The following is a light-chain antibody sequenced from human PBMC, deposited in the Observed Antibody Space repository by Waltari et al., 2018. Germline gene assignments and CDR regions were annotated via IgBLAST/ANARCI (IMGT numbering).Light chain of an antibody. Sequence: IQLTQSPLSLSASVGDRVTITCRASQGISSYLAWYQQKAGIAPKCLIYGGSTLPNGVPSRFSGSGCGTDFTLTISSLQPEDFATYYCLQVNSYPFTFGPGTTVDIK. CDR3: LQVNSYPFT. CDR1: QGISSY. CDR2: GGS. J-gene: IGKJ3*01. V-gene: IGKV1-9*01.